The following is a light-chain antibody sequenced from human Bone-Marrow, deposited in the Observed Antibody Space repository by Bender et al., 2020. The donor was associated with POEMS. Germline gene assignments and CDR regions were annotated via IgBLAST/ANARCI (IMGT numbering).Light chain of an antibody. CDR2: EVS. J-gene: IGLJ3*02. CDR3: CASAGSSTLV. Sequence: QSALTQPASVSGSPGQSITISCAGTSSDVGSYELVSWYQQHPGKAPKLMIYEVSKRPSGVSNRFSGSKSGNTASLTVSGLQAEDEADYYCCASAGSSTLVFGGGTKVTVL. CDR1: SSDVGSYEL. V-gene: IGLV2-23*02.